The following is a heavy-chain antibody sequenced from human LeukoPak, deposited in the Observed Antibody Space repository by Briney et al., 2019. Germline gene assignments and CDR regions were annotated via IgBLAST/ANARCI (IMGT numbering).Heavy chain of an antibody. V-gene: IGHV1-46*01. CDR2: INPSGGST. Sequence: ASVKVSCKASGYTFTCYYMHWVRQAPGQGLEWMGIINPSGGSTSYAQKFQGRVTMTRDTSTSTVYMELSSLRSEDTAVYYCARMAPHYDILTGYYFNASGRWWFDPWGQGTLVTVSS. D-gene: IGHD3-9*01. J-gene: IGHJ5*02. CDR3: ARMAPHYDILTGYYFNASGRWWFDP. CDR1: GYTFTCYY.